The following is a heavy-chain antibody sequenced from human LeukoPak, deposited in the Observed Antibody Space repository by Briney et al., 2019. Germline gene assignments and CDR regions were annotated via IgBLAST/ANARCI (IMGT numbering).Heavy chain of an antibody. CDR2: ISYSGTT. J-gene: IGHJ5*02. CDR3: ASGTIFGVIAPSSFHR. Sequence: SETLSLTCTVSGGSISSHYWGWIRQPPGKGLEWIGYISYSGTTNYNPSLKSRVTMSMDTSKSQFSLKLTSVTAADTAVYYCASGTIFGVIAPSSFHRWGRGALVTVSS. CDR1: GGSISSHY. D-gene: IGHD3-3*01. V-gene: IGHV4-59*11.